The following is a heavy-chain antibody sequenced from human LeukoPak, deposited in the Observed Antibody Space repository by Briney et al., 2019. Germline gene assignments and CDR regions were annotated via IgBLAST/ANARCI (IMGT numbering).Heavy chain of an antibody. D-gene: IGHD1-26*01. CDR1: GGTFSSYA. V-gene: IGHV1-69*13. CDR2: IIPIFGTA. CDR3: ARDKLGSGSYYDAFDI. Sequence: SVKVSCKASGGTFSSYAISWVRQAPGQGPEWMGGIIPIFGTANYAQKFRGRVTITADESTSTAYMELSSLRSEDTAVYYCARDKLGSGSYYDAFDIWGQGTMVTVSS. J-gene: IGHJ3*02.